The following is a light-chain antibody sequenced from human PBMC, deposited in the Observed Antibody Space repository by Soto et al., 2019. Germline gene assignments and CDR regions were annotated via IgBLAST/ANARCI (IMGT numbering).Light chain of an antibody. J-gene: IGKJ5*01. Sequence: EFLLPQSPATLSLSPGERATLSCRANRNVNGTYLTWYQQKPGQAPRLLIYGASRRATGIPDRFSASGSGTDFTLTISRLEPDDFAVYYCQQYGSSHSITFGQGTRLEIK. CDR1: RNVNGTY. CDR2: GAS. CDR3: QQYGSSHSIT. V-gene: IGKV3-20*01.